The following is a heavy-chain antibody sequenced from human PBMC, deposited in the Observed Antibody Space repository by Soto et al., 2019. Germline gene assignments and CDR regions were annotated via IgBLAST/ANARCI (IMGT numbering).Heavy chain of an antibody. CDR3: ARVGAGGYNWFGY. V-gene: IGHV1-3*01. J-gene: IGHJ5*01. CDR2: INAGNGNT. Sequence: GASVKVSCKASGYTFTSYAMHWVRQAPGQRLEWMGWINAGNGNTKYSQKFQGRVTITRDTSASTAYMELSSLRSEDTAVYYCARVGAGGYNWFGYWGQGTLVTVSS. CDR1: GYTFTSYA. D-gene: IGHD3-10*01.